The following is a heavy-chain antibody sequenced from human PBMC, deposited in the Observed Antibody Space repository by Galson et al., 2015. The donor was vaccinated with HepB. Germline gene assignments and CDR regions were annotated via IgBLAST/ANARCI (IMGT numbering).Heavy chain of an antibody. CDR3: AKGDPAGSDSGSD. V-gene: IGHV1-18*01. J-gene: IGHJ4*02. CDR2: ISAYTGHT. D-gene: IGHD4-17*01. Sequence: SVKVSGKASGYTFASSGGTWVRQAPGQGLEWVGWISAYTGHTNYAEKLQGRVTMTTDTSTRTAYMELRSLRSDDTAVYFCAKGDPAGSDSGSDWGQGTLVTVSS. CDR1: GYTFASSG.